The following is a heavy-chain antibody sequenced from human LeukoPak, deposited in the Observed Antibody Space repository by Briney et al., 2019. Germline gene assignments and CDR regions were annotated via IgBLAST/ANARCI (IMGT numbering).Heavy chain of an antibody. CDR2: IKQDGSER. D-gene: IGHD6-13*01. CDR1: GFTFSTYW. V-gene: IGHV3-7*01. CDR3: AREEGYHHYYYYYMDV. J-gene: IGHJ6*03. Sequence: AGGSLRLSCAASGFTFSTYWMSWVRQAPGKGLEWVANIKQDGSERYYVDSVKGRFTISRDNAKNSLYLQVNSLRAEDTAVYYCAREEGYHHYYYYYMDVWGKGTTVTVSS.